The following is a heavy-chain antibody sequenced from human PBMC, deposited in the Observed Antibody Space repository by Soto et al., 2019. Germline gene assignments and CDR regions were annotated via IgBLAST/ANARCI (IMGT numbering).Heavy chain of an antibody. D-gene: IGHD4-4*01. CDR3: ADLHAFPTRRSSDL. Sequence: PSETLSLTCAVSGGSISSGGYSWSWIRQPPGKGLEWIGYMYHSGSTYYNPSLKSRVTISIDRSKNQFSLKLSSVTAAVKSLDYHADLHAFPTRRSSDL. V-gene: IGHV4-30-2*01. J-gene: IGHJ2*01. CDR1: GGSISSGGYS. CDR2: MYHSGST.